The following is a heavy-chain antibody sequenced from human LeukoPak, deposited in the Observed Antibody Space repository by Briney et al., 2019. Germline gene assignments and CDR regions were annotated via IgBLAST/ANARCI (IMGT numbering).Heavy chain of an antibody. CDR1: GFTFSDYY. V-gene: IGHV3-11*03. CDR2: ISSSSSYT. Sequence: GGSLRLSCAASGFTFSDYYMSWIRQAPGKGLEWVSYISSSSSYTNYADSVKGRFTISRDNAKNSLYLQMNSLRAEDTAVYLCARSVAGDDAFDIWGQGTVVAVSS. CDR3: ARSVAGDDAFDI. J-gene: IGHJ3*02. D-gene: IGHD6-19*01.